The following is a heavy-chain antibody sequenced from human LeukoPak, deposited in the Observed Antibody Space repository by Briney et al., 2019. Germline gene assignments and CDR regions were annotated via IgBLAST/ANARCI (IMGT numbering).Heavy chain of an antibody. V-gene: IGHV5-51*01. D-gene: IGHD3-22*01. CDR2: IYPGDSDT. J-gene: IGHJ4*02. CDR3: ARRKYYYDSSGYSPVYFDC. Sequence: GESLKISCKGSGYSFTSYWIGWVRQMPGKGLEWMGIIYPGDSDTRYSPSFQGQVTIPADKSISTAYLQWSSLKASDTAMYYCARRKYYYDSSGYSPVYFDCWGQGTLVTVSS. CDR1: GYSFTSYW.